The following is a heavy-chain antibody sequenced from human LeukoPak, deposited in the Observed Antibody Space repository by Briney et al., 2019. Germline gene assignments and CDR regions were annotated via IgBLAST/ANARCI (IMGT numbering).Heavy chain of an antibody. CDR2: IRYDGSNK. Sequence: PGGSLRLSCAASGFTFSSYGMHWVRQAPGKGLEWVAFIRYDGSNKYYADSVKGRFTISRDNSKNTLYLQMNSLRAEDTAVYYCAKAQKRETVTSDYWGQGTLVTVSS. CDR1: GFTFSSYG. J-gene: IGHJ4*02. V-gene: IGHV3-30*02. CDR3: AKAQKRETVTSDY. D-gene: IGHD4-17*01.